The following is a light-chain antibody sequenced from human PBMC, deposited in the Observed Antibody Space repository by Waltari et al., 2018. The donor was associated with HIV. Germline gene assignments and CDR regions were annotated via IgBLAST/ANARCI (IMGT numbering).Light chain of an antibody. Sequence: SYELTQPPSVSVSPGQTASITCSGNKLGHKFVCWYQQRPGQSPGVVMYQDSRRPSGIPARFSGSNSGNTATLTISGTQAMDEADYYCQAWGSSPVFGGGTKLTVL. CDR2: QDS. J-gene: IGLJ2*01. CDR3: QAWGSSPV. CDR1: KLGHKF. V-gene: IGLV3-1*01.